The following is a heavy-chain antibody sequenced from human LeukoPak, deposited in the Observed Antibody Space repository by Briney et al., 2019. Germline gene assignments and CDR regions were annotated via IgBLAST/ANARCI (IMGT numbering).Heavy chain of an antibody. V-gene: IGHV3-23*01. CDR2: YSASSYRT. Sequence: GGCLRLSCAASGFTFSSYAMSWVRATPAKGLECVSAYSASSYRTYYADCGGGGCPISKDNTRITLHLQMNSPRADDTAVYYCAKSDHGFWSGYKKWGQGTLVTVSS. D-gene: IGHD3/OR15-3a*01. CDR3: AKSDHGFWSGYKK. CDR1: GFTFSSYA. J-gene: IGHJ4*02.